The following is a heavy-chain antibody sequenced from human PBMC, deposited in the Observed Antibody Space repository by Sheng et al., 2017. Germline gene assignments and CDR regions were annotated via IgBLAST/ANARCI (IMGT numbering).Heavy chain of an antibody. D-gene: IGHD6-19*01. CDR3: AKLLLSIGVSGIDY. CDR1: GFAFSTYG. CDR2: IDYGSDAT. Sequence: EVHLVESGGGLVQPGGSLRLSCVASGFAFSTYGMSWVRQAPGKGLEWVSAIDYGSDATYYTESVKGRFTISRDNSKNTLYLQMNSLRAEDTAVYYCAKLLLSIGVSGIDYWGQGTLVTVSS. J-gene: IGHJ4*02. V-gene: IGHV3-23*04.